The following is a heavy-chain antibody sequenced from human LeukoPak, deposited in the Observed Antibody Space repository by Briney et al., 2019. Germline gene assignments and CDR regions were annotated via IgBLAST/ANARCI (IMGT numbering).Heavy chain of an antibody. D-gene: IGHD4-23*01. Sequence: PGGSLRLSCAASGFTFSSYSMNWVRQAPGKGLEWVSYIRSGSSNIYYADSVKGRFTISGDNAKNSLYLQMNSLRVEDTAVYYCARGRPHGNDYWGQGTLVTVSS. CDR3: ARGRPHGNDY. V-gene: IGHV3-48*01. CDR2: IRSGSSNI. CDR1: GFTFSSYS. J-gene: IGHJ4*02.